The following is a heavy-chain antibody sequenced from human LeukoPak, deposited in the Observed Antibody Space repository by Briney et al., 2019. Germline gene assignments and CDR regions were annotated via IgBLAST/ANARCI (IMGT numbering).Heavy chain of an antibody. D-gene: IGHD1-26*01. J-gene: IGHJ5*02. Sequence: SETLSLTCAVYGGSFSGYYWSWIRQTPGKGLEWIGEINHSGSTNYNPSLKSRVTISVDTSMNQFSLKLSSVTAADTAVYYCAREYPKGGSYRFDPRGQGTLVTVSS. CDR1: GGSFSGYY. CDR3: AREYPKGGSYRFDP. CDR2: INHSGST. V-gene: IGHV4-34*01.